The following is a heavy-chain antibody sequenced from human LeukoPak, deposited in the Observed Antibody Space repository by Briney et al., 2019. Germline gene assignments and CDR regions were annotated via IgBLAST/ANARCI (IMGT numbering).Heavy chain of an antibody. Sequence: GGSLRLSRAASGFALRSYWIHWVRQDPGKGLVWVSRINSDGSITNYADSVKGRFTISRDNAENTVDLHMSSLRAEDTAVYYCARIGEAGVPFAMDVWGPGTTVTVSS. J-gene: IGHJ6*02. V-gene: IGHV3-74*01. D-gene: IGHD3-3*01. CDR2: INSDGSIT. CDR3: ARIGEAGVPFAMDV. CDR1: GFALRSYW.